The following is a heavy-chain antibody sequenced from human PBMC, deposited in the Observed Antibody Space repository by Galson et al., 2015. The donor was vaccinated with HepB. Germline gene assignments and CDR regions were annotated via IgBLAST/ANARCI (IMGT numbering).Heavy chain of an antibody. CDR1: GFTFSSYA. CDR3: AKGWRVVTIFGVDNYFDY. D-gene: IGHD3-3*01. Sequence: SLRLSCAASGFTFSSYAMSWVRQAPGKGLEWVSAISGSGGSTYYADSVKGRFTISRDNSKNTLYLQMNSLRAEDTAVYYCAKGWRVVTIFGVDNYFDYWGQGTLVTVSS. CDR2: ISGSGGST. V-gene: IGHV3-23*01. J-gene: IGHJ4*02.